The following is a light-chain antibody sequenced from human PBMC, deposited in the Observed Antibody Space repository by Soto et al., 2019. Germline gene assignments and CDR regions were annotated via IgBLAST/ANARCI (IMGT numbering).Light chain of an antibody. CDR3: QQYGSSPHT. Sequence: EIVLTQSPGTLSLSPGERATLSCRASQSVSSSYLAWYQHKPGQAPRLLIYGASSRDTGIPDRFSGSGYGPDFTLTISRLEPEDFAVYYCQQYGSSPHTFGQGTKLEIK. J-gene: IGKJ2*01. V-gene: IGKV3-20*01. CDR2: GAS. CDR1: QSVSSSY.